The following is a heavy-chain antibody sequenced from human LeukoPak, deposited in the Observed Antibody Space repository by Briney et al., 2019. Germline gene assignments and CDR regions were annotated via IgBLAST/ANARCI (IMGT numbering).Heavy chain of an antibody. CDR3: ARHSCSGCWGYYDSSGSLDAFDI. D-gene: IGHD3-22*01. CDR2: IYYSRST. Sequence: PSETLSLTCTVSGGSISSSSYYWGWIRQPPGKGLEWIGYIYYSRSTNYNPSLKSRVTISVDTSKNQFSLKLSSVTAADTAVYYCARHSCSGCWGYYDSSGSLDAFDIWGQGTMVTVSS. CDR1: GGSISSSSYY. J-gene: IGHJ3*02. V-gene: IGHV4-61*05.